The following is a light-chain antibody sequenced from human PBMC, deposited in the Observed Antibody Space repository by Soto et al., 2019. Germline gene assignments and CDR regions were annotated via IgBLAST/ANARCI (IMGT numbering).Light chain of an antibody. J-gene: IGLJ3*02. CDR1: SSNIGSNA. CDR3: AACDNSLYGPV. Sequence: QSVLTQPPSASGTPGQRVTISCSGSSSNIGSNAVNWYQHLPGTAPKLLIYSNDQRPSGVPDRFSGSKSGTSASLAISGLQAEDEADYYCAACDNSLYGPVFGGGTKLTVL. CDR2: SND. V-gene: IGLV1-44*01.